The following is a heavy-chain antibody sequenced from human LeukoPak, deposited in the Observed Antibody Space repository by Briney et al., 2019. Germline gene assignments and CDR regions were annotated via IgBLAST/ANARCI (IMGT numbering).Heavy chain of an antibody. CDR2: ISWNSGSI. CDR1: GFTFDDYA. CDR3: AKAVAGPYFDY. J-gene: IGHJ4*02. D-gene: IGHD6-19*01. Sequence: GGSLRLSCAASGFTFDDYAMHWVRQAPGKGLEWVSGISWNSGSIGYADSVKGRFTISRDNAKNSLYLQMNSLRAEDTAVYYCAKAVAGPYFDYWGQGTLVTVSS. V-gene: IGHV3-9*01.